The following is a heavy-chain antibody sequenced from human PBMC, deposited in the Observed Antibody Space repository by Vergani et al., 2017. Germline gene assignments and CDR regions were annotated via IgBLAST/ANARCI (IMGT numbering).Heavy chain of an antibody. CDR2: MNPNSGNT. V-gene: IGHV1-8*01. J-gene: IGHJ4*02. D-gene: IGHD5-24*01. CDR1: GYTFTSYD. Sequence: QVQLVQSGAEVKKPGASVKVSCKAFGYTFTSYDINWVRQATGQGLEWMGWMNPNSGNTGYAQKFQGRVTMTRNTSISTAYMELSSLRSEDTAVYYCARGEMATITPNYDYWGQGTLVTVSS. CDR3: ARGEMATITPNYDY.